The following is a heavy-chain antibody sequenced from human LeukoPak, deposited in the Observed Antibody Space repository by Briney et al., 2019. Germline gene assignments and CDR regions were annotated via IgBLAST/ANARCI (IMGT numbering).Heavy chain of an antibody. CDR3: AMLHTPVGHQAAAAPFDY. Sequence: KTSETLSLTCTVSGGSIRSSNYYWGWIRQPPGKGLEWIGSMFYSGSTYYSPSLKSRVTISVDTSKNQFSLKLSSVTAADTAVYYCAMLHTPVGHQAAAAPFDYWGQGTLVTVSS. CDR2: MFYSGST. D-gene: IGHD6-13*01. CDR1: GGSIRSSNYY. V-gene: IGHV4-39*01. J-gene: IGHJ4*02.